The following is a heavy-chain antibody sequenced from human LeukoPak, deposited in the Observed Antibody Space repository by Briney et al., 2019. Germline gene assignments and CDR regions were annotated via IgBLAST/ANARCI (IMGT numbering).Heavy chain of an antibody. Sequence: PGGSLRLSCAASGFTFSSYSMNWVRQAPGKGLEWVSYISSSSSTIYYADSVKGRFTISRDNAKNSLYLQMNSLRAEDTAVYYCARLYSSSWSFMPEYYYYYMDVWGKGTTVTVSS. CDR1: GFTFSSYS. J-gene: IGHJ6*03. CDR3: ARLYSSSWSFMPEYYYYYMDV. CDR2: ISSSSSTI. D-gene: IGHD6-13*01. V-gene: IGHV3-48*01.